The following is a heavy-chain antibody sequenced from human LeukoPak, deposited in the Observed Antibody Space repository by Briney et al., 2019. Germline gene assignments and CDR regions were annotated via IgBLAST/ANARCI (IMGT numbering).Heavy chain of an antibody. CDR2: INHSGST. CDR1: GGSFSGYY. Sequence: SETLSLTCAVYGGSFSGYYWSWIRQPPGKGLEWIGEINHSGSTNYNPSLKSRVTISVDTSKNQFSLKLSSVTAADTAVYYCARDRYDILTGYYSFDYWGQGTLVTVSS. CDR3: ARDRYDILTGYYSFDY. V-gene: IGHV4-34*09. J-gene: IGHJ4*02. D-gene: IGHD3-9*01.